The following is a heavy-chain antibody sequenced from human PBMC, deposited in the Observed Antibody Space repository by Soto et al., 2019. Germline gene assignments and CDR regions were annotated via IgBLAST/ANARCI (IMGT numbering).Heavy chain of an antibody. D-gene: IGHD1-26*01. CDR1: GFTFSSYA. J-gene: IGHJ6*02. CDR3: ARRREGASDGVDV. Sequence: GGSLRLSCAASGFTFSSYAMHWVRQAPGKGLEWVAVISYDGSNKYYADSVKGRFTISRDNSKNTLYLQMNSLRAEDTAVYYCARRREGASDGVDVWGQGTTVTVSS. CDR2: ISYDGSNK. V-gene: IGHV3-30-3*01.